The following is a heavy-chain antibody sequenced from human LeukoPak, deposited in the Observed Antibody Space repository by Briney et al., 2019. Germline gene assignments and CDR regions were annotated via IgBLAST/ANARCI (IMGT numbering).Heavy chain of an antibody. V-gene: IGHV3-30-3*01. Sequence: GGSLRLSCAASGFTFSSYAIHWVRQAPGKGLEWVAVITYDGSKKYYADSVKGRFTVSRDNSKNTLYVQMNNLRAEDTAVYYCARVWMNTGTPSDAFDIWGQGTMVTVSS. D-gene: IGHD4-17*01. CDR3: ARVWMNTGTPSDAFDI. CDR2: ITYDGSKK. J-gene: IGHJ3*02. CDR1: GFTFSSYA.